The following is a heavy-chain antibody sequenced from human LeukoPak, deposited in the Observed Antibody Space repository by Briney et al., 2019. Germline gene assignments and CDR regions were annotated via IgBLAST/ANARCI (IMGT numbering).Heavy chain of an antibody. Sequence: GGSLRLSCAASGFSFRSYGMHWVRQTPGKGLEWVAVISYDGSNKYYSDSVKGRFTISRDNSKNTLYLQMNSLRPEDTAVYYCAKDKLRLLILDYCDYGGRGTLVSVSS. V-gene: IGHV3-30*18. CDR2: ISYDGSNK. J-gene: IGHJ4*02. CDR3: AKDKLRLLILDYCDY. D-gene: IGHD4-17*01. CDR1: GFSFRSYG.